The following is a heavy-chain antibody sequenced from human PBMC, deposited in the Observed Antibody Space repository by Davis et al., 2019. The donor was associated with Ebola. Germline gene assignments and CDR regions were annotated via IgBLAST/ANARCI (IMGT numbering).Heavy chain of an antibody. V-gene: IGHV1-46*01. CDR2: INPSGGST. CDR1: GYTFTSYY. D-gene: IGHD6-13*01. CDR3: ARVAIAADPPFDY. J-gene: IGHJ4*02. Sequence: ASVKVSCKASGYTFTSYYMHWVRQAPGQGLEWMGIINPSGGSTSYAQKFQGRVTMTRDTSISTAYMELSRLTSDDTAVYYCARVAIAADPPFDYWGQGTLVTVSS.